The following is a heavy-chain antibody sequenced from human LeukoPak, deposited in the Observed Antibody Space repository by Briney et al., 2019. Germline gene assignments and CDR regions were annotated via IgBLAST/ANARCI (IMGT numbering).Heavy chain of an antibody. CDR2: IDPSNSYT. Sequence: GESLRISCKGSGYSFTSYWINWVRQMPGKGLEWMGRIDPSNSYTNYSPSFQGHVTISTDKSISTAYLQWSSLKPSDTAMYYWCTQMDTSIVTGYYGGQATLVTVSS. V-gene: IGHV5-10-1*01. J-gene: IGHJ4*02. CDR1: GYSFTSYW. CDR3: CTQMDTSIVTGYY. D-gene: IGHD5-18*01.